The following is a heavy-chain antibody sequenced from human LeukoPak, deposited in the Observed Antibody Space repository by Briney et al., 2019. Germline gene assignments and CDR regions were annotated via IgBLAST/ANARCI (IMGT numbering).Heavy chain of an antibody. CDR3: ARVIGGYNPLIDY. Sequence: PSETLSLTCTVSGGSISSYYWSWIRQPPGKGLEWIGYIYYSGSTNYNPSLKSRVTISVDTSKNQFSLKLSSVTAADTAVYYCARVIGGYNPLIDYWGQGTLVTVSS. V-gene: IGHV4-59*01. CDR1: GGSISSYY. D-gene: IGHD5-24*01. J-gene: IGHJ4*02. CDR2: IYYSGST.